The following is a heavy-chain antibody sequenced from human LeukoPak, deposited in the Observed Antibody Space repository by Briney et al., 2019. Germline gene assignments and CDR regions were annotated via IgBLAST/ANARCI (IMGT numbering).Heavy chain of an antibody. J-gene: IGHJ4*02. D-gene: IGHD3-22*01. CDR2: IYYSGST. Sequence: SETLSLTCTVSGGSISSSSYYWGWIRQPPGKGLEWLGSIYYSGSTYYNPSLKSRVTISVDTSKNQFSLKLSSVTAADTAVYYCARRCSAGLRCSDSSGYSYWGQGTLVTVSS. V-gene: IGHV4-39*01. CDR1: GGSISSSSYY. CDR3: ARRCSAGLRCSDSSGYSY.